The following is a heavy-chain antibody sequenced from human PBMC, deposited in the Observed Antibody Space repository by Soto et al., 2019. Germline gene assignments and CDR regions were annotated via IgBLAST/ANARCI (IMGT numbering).Heavy chain of an antibody. CDR2: ISGSGGST. CDR1: GFTFSSYA. J-gene: IGHJ6*02. CDR3: AKDLRYSSSWYDYYYGMDV. Sequence: GESLKISCAASGFTFSSYAMSWVRQAPGKGLEWVSAISGSGGSTYYADSVKGRFTISRDNSKNTLYLQMNSLRAEDTAVYYCAKDLRYSSSWYDYYYGMDVWGQGTTVTVSS. V-gene: IGHV3-23*01. D-gene: IGHD6-13*01.